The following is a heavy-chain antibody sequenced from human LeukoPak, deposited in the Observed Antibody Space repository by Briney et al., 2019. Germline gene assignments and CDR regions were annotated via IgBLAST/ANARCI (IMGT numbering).Heavy chain of an antibody. CDR3: AKDINLWFGELFGIDY. Sequence: GGSLRLSCAASGFTFDDYAMHWVRQAPGKGLEWVSLISGDGGSTYYADSVKGRFTISRDNSKNSLYLQMNSLRTEDTALYYCAKDINLWFGELFGIDYWGQGTLVTVSS. J-gene: IGHJ4*02. CDR1: GFTFDDYA. V-gene: IGHV3-43*02. D-gene: IGHD3-10*01. CDR2: ISGDGGST.